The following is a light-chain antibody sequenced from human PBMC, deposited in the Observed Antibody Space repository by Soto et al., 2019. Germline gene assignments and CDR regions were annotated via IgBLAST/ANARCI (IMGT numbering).Light chain of an antibody. CDR2: SNS. J-gene: IGLJ7*01. Sequence: QSVLTQPPSASGTPGQRVTISCSGSSSNIGGNTVNWYQQIPGTAPKLLIYSNSQRPSGVPDRFSGSKSGSSASLAISGLQSGGEAGYLCAAWDDSRNRPGFGGGTHRPV. CDR1: SSNIGGNT. CDR3: AAWDDSRNRPG. V-gene: IGLV1-44*01.